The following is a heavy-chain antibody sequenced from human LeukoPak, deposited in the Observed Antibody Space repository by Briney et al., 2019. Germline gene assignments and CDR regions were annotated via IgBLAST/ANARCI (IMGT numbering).Heavy chain of an antibody. Sequence: GGSLRLSCAASGLTFSNYAMNWVRQSPGKGLEWVSGISPSSGSIYYADAVKGRFTISRDNSMNTVYLQMNSLRAEDTAVYYCAKDLWGYFDYWGQGTLVTVSS. V-gene: IGHV3-23*01. D-gene: IGHD3-16*01. CDR3: AKDLWGYFDY. CDR2: ISPSSGSI. CDR1: GLTFSNYA. J-gene: IGHJ4*02.